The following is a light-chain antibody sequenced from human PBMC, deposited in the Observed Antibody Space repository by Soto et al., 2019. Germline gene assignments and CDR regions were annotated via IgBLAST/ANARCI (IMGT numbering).Light chain of an antibody. CDR2: AAS. V-gene: IGKV1-39*01. CDR3: QQSYTTPRT. Sequence: DIQMTQSPSSLSASVGDRVTITCRASQSISNYLNWYQQKPGKAPNPLIYAASSLQSGVPSRFSGYGSGTDFILTISSLQLEDFATYYCQQSYTTPRTFGQGTKVEIK. CDR1: QSISNY. J-gene: IGKJ1*01.